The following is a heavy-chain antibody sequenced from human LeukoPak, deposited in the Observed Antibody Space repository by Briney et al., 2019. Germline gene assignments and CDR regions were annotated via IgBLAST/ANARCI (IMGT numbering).Heavy chain of an antibody. D-gene: IGHD5-18*01. CDR3: ARLRVENSWIQLWLEGDY. V-gene: IGHV3-30-3*01. CDR1: GFTFNTNN. Sequence: PGGSLRLSCVASGFTFNTNNTHWVRQAPGKGLEWVTFIFYDGSNKNYADSVKGRFSISRDNSKNTLYLQMSSLRVEDTAVYYCARLRVENSWIQLWLEGDYWGQGTLVTVSS. CDR2: IFYDGSNK. J-gene: IGHJ4*02.